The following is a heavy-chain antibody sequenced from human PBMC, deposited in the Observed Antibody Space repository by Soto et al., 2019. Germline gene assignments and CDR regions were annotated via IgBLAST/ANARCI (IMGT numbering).Heavy chain of an antibody. Sequence: EVQLLESGGGLVQPGGSLRLSCAASGFTFSSYAMSWVRQAPGKGLEWVSGMSGRGGTAYYRDSGKGRFTISRDNSKQTLYLQMNSLRAEDTALYYCAKGPIFGVENIYDYWGQGTLVTVSS. J-gene: IGHJ4*02. CDR1: GFTFSSYA. CDR3: AKGPIFGVENIYDY. V-gene: IGHV3-23*01. CDR2: MSGRGGTA. D-gene: IGHD3-3*01.